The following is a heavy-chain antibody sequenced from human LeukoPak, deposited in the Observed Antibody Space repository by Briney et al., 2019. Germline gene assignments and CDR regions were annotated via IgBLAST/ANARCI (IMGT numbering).Heavy chain of an antibody. CDR2: IIPIFGTA. J-gene: IGHJ4*02. CDR3: ASGEGSIAAR. Sequence: SVKVSCKASGGTFSSYAISWVRQAPGQGLEWMGRIIPIFGTANYAQKFQGRVTITTDESTSTAYMELSSLRSEDTAVHYCASGEGSIAARWGQGTLVTVSS. CDR1: GGTFSSYA. D-gene: IGHD6-6*01. V-gene: IGHV1-69*05.